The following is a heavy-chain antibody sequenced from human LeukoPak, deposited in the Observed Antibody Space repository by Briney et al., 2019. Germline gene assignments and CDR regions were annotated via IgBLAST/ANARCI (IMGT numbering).Heavy chain of an antibody. D-gene: IGHD6-13*01. CDR2: IYYSGST. CDR1: GGSISSYY. J-gene: IGHJ4*02. CDR3: ARFYRDSSSWSYFDY. Sequence: SETLSLTCTVSGGSISSYYWSWIRQPPGKGLEWIGYIYYSGSTNYNPSLKSRVTMSVDTSKNQFSLKLSSVTAADTAVYYCARFYRDSSSWSYFDYWGQGTLVTVSS. V-gene: IGHV4-59*01.